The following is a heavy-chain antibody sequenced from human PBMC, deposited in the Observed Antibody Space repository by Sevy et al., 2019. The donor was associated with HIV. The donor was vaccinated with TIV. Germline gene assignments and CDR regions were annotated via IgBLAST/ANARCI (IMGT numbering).Heavy chain of an antibody. CDR3: AKDREGGTTPR. CDR2: ISGSGGST. D-gene: IGHD1-1*01. V-gene: IGHV3-23*01. CDR1: GFTFSSYA. J-gene: IGHJ4*02. Sequence: GGSLRLSCAAPGFTFSSYAMSWVRQAPGKGLEWVSAISGSGGSTYYADSVKGRFTISRDNSKNTLYLQMNSLRAEDTAVYYCAKDREGGTTPRWGQGTLVTVSS.